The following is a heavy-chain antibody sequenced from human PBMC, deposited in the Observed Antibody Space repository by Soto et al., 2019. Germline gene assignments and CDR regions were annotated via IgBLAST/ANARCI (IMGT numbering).Heavy chain of an antibody. CDR3: ARQGFNYYDSSGYYLYYFDY. J-gene: IGHJ4*02. CDR2: IYPGDSDT. D-gene: IGHD3-22*01. V-gene: IGHV5-51*01. Sequence: GESLKISCKGSGYSFTSYWIGWVRQMPGKGLEWMGSIYPGDSDTRYSPSFQGQVTISADKSISTAYLQCSSLKASDTAMYYCARQGFNYYDSSGYYLYYFDYWGQGTLVTVSS. CDR1: GYSFTSYW.